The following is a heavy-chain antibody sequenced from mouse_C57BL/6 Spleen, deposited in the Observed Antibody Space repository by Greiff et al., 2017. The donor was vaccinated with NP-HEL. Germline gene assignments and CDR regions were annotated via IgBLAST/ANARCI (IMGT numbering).Heavy chain of an antibody. CDR3: AGYLRGFAY. Sequence: EVQLQQSGAELVKPGASVKLSCTASGFNIKDYYMHWVKQRPEQGLEWIGRIDPEDGETKYAPKFPGKATITADTSSNTAYLQLSSLTSEDTAVYYCAGYLRGFAYWGQGTLVTVSA. V-gene: IGHV14-2*01. D-gene: IGHD1-1*01. J-gene: IGHJ3*01. CDR2: IDPEDGET. CDR1: GFNIKDYY.